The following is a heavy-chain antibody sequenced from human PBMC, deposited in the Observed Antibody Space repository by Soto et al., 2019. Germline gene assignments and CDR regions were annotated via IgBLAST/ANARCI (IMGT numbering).Heavy chain of an antibody. J-gene: IGHJ4*02. CDR2: IIPILGIA. V-gene: IGHV1-69*02. D-gene: IGHD6-13*01. CDR3: ATRDGDGAVGKYYFDY. CDR1: GGTFSSYT. Sequence: QVQLVQSGAEVKKPGSSVKVSCKASGGTFSSYTISWVRQAPGQGLEWMGRIIPILGIANYAQKFQGRVTITADKSTSTAYMELSSLRSEDTAVYYCATRDGDGAVGKYYFDYWGQGTLVTVSS.